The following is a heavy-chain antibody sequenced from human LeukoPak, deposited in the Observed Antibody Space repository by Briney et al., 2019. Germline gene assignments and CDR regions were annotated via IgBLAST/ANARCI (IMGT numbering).Heavy chain of an antibody. CDR2: IYPGDSDT. Sequence: GESLKISCKGSGYSFTSYWIGWVRQMPGKGLEWMGIIYPGDSDTRYSPSFQGQVTIPADKSISTAYLQWRSLKASDSAMYYCARLPRQGSSGLGWLDPWGQGTLVTVSS. CDR1: GYSFTSYW. J-gene: IGHJ5*02. V-gene: IGHV5-51*01. D-gene: IGHD3-22*01. CDR3: ARLPRQGSSGLGWLDP.